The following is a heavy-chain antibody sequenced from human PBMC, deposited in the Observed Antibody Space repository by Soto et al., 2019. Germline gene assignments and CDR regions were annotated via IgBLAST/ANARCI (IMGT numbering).Heavy chain of an antibody. CDR2: ISSSGSTI. D-gene: IGHD1-26*01. CDR3: ARDGQWELLQY. CDR1: GFTFSSYE. J-gene: IGHJ4*02. Sequence: EVQLVESGGGLVQPGGSLRLSCAASGFTFSSYEMNWVRQAPGKGLEWVSYISSSGSTIYYADSVKGRFTISRDNAKNALYLQMNSLRAEDTAVYYCARDGQWELLQYWGQETLVTVSS. V-gene: IGHV3-48*03.